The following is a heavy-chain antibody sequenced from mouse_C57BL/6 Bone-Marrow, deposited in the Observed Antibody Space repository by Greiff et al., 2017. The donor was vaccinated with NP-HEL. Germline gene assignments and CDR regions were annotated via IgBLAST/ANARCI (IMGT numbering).Heavy chain of an antibody. CDR2: INPSSGYT. J-gene: IGHJ2*01. Sequence: LVESGAELARPGASVKMSCKASGYTFTSYTMHWVKQRPGQGLEWIGYINPSSGYTKYNQKFKDKATLTADKSSSTAYMQLSSLTSEDSAVYYCARESDSSGYGFDYWGQGTTLTVSS. CDR3: ARESDSSGYGFDY. CDR1: GYTFTSYT. D-gene: IGHD3-2*02. V-gene: IGHV1-4*01.